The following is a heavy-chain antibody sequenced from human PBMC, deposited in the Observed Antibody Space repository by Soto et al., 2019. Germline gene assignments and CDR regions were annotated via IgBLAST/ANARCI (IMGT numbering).Heavy chain of an antibody. CDR3: ARGYGTSYGFGY. V-gene: IGHV3-53*02. D-gene: IGHD5-18*01. J-gene: IGHJ4*02. CDR2: IYSGGTT. CDR1: GFSVSTNF. Sequence: EVQLVETGGGLIQPGGSLRLSCAASGFSVSTNFMTWVRQAPGKGLEWVSNIYSGGTTYYAGSVKGRFTISRDSSKNMVYLQMTNLRAEDTAVYYCARGYGTSYGFGYWGQGTLVSVSS.